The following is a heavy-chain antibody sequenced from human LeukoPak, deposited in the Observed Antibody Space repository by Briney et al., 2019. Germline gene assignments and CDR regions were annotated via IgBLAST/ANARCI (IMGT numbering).Heavy chain of an antibody. Sequence: PGGSLRLSCAASGFTVSSKYMSWVRQAPGKGLEWVSVMYSGGSTYYADSVEGRFTISRDSSKKTVYLQMSSLRAEDTAVYYCASVTMVRGPHFDYWGQGTLVTVSS. J-gene: IGHJ4*02. CDR2: MYSGGST. CDR3: ASVTMVRGPHFDY. D-gene: IGHD3-10*01. V-gene: IGHV3-53*01. CDR1: GFTVSSKY.